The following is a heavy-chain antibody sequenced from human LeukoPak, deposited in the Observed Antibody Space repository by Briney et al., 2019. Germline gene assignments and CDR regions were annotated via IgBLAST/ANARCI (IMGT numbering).Heavy chain of an antibody. D-gene: IGHD2-15*01. V-gene: IGHV4-31*03. CDR1: GGSISSGGYY. J-gene: IGHJ4*02. CDR2: IYHSGST. Sequence: SETLSLTCTVSGGSISSGGYYWSWIRQHPGKGLEWIGYIYHSGSTYYNPSLKSRVTISVDTSKNQFSLKLSSVTAADTAVYYCARLHRWGYCSGGSCYYFDYWGQGTLVTVSS. CDR3: ARLHRWGYCSGGSCYYFDY.